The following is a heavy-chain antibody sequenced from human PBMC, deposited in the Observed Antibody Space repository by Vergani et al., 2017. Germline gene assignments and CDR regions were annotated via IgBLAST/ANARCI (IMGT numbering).Heavy chain of an antibody. J-gene: IGHJ5*02. CDR2: IYTSGST. CDR3: ARAKPAARYNWFDP. CDR1: GGSISSGSYY. D-gene: IGHD2-2*01. Sequence: QVQLQESGPGLVEPSQTLSLTCTVSGGSISSGSYYWSWIRQPAGKGLEWIGRIYTSGSTNYNPSLKSRVTISVDTSKNQFSLKLSSVTAADTAVYYCARAKPAARYNWFDPWGQGTLVTVSS. V-gene: IGHV4-61*02.